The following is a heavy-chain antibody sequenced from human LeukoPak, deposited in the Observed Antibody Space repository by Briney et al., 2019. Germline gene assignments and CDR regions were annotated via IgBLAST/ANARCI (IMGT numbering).Heavy chain of an antibody. CDR3: AKDETQTGAYYYYYGMDV. V-gene: IGHV3-23*01. CDR1: GFTFSRYA. Sequence: GGSLRLSCAASGFTFSRYAMSWVRQAPEKGLEWVSGISTSGGSTYYADSVKGRFTISRDNSKNTLYLQMNGLRAEDTAVYYCAKDETQTGAYYYYYGMDVWGQGTTVTVSS. D-gene: IGHD3-10*01. CDR2: ISTSGGST. J-gene: IGHJ6*02.